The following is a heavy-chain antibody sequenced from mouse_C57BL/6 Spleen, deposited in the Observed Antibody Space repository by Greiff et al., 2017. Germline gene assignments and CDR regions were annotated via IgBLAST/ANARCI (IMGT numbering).Heavy chain of an antibody. CDR1: GYTFTDYE. CDR2: IDPETGGT. J-gene: IGHJ2*01. CDR3: TRRGLLWFDY. V-gene: IGHV1-15*01. D-gene: IGHD2-3*01. Sequence: QVQLQQSGAELVRPGASVTLSCKASGYTFTDYEMHWVKQTPVHGLEWIGAIDPETGGTAYNQKFKGKAILTADKSSSTAYMELRSLTSEDSAVYYCTRRGLLWFDYWGQGTTLTVSS.